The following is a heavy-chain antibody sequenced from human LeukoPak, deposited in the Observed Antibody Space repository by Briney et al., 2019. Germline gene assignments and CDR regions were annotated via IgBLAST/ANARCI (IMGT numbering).Heavy chain of an antibody. V-gene: IGHV4-34*01. CDR1: GGSFSGYN. CDR3: ARIVWAYGDYDVYYAFDI. CDR2: INHRGST. D-gene: IGHD4-17*01. J-gene: IGHJ3*02. Sequence: SETLSLTCAVSGGSFSGYNWSWIRQPPGKGLEWSGEINHRGSTNYNPSLKSRVTISVDTSKNQFSLKLSSVTAADTAVYYCARIVWAYGDYDVYYAFDIWGQGTMVTVSS.